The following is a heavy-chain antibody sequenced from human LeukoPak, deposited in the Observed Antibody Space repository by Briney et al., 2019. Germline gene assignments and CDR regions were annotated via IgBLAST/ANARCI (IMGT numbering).Heavy chain of an antibody. V-gene: IGHV1-2*02. CDR1: GYTFTGYY. CDR3: ARDREFTYYHDSSDLNAFDI. D-gene: IGHD3-22*01. J-gene: IGHJ4*02. Sequence: GASLKVSCKASGYTFTGYYMHWVRQAPGQGLEWMGWINPNSGGTNYAQKFQGRVTMTRDTSITTAYMELSRLRSDETAVYYCARDREFTYYHDSSDLNAFDIGGQGTLVTVSS. CDR2: INPNSGGT.